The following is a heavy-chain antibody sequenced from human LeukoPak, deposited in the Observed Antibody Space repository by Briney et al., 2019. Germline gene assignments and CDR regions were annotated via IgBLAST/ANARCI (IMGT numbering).Heavy chain of an antibody. V-gene: IGHV1-46*01. CDR3: ARDRVPRIVVVPAAPRWFDP. CDR2: INPSGGST. D-gene: IGHD2-2*01. Sequence: GASVKVSCKASGYTFTSYYMHWVRQAPGQGLEWMGIINPSGGSTSYAQKFQGRVTMTRDTSTSTAYMELSSLRSEDTAVYYCARDRVPRIVVVPAAPRWFDPWGQGTLVTVSS. J-gene: IGHJ5*02. CDR1: GYTFTSYY.